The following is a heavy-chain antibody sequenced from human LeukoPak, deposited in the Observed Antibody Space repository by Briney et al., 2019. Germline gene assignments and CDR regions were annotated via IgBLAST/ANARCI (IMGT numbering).Heavy chain of an antibody. J-gene: IGHJ4*02. V-gene: IGHV4-4*02. D-gene: IGHD3-22*01. Sequence: AGTLSLTCAVSGGSISSSNWWSWVRQPPGKGLEWIGEIYHSGSTNYNPSLKSRVTISVDKSKNQFSLKLSSVTAADTAVYYCASYGRYDSSGSNWGQGTLVTVSS. CDR3: ASYGRYDSSGSN. CDR2: IYHSGST. CDR1: GGSISSSNW.